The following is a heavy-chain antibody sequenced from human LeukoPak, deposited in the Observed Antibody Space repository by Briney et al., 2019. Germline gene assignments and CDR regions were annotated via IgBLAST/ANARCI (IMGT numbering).Heavy chain of an antibody. J-gene: IGHJ4*02. CDR2: IYYSGST. D-gene: IGHD6-19*01. CDR1: GGSISSSSYY. Sequence: PSETLSLTCTVSGGSISSSSYYWGWIRQPPGKGLEWIGSIYYSGSTYYNPSLKSRVTISVDTSKNQFSLKLSSVTAADTAVYYCAVTGYSSGWPIYFDYWGQGTLVTVSS. CDR3: AVTGYSSGWPIYFDY. V-gene: IGHV4-39*01.